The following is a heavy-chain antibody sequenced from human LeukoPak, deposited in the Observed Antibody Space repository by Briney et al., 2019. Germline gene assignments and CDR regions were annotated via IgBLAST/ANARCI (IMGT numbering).Heavy chain of an antibody. V-gene: IGHV1-18*01. Sequence: GASVKVSCKTSGYIFTTYAITWVRQAPGQGLEWMGWISPYNGNTAYAQKLQGRVTMTTDRSTSTAYMELRNLTSDDTAVFYCARMSYDILTRRFDPWGQGTLVTVSS. CDR1: GYIFTTYA. CDR2: ISPYNGNT. D-gene: IGHD3-9*01. CDR3: ARMSYDILTRRFDP. J-gene: IGHJ5*02.